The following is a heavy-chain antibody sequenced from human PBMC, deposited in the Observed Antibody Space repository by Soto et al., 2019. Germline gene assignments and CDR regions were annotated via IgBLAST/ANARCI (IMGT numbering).Heavy chain of an antibody. CDR1: GYSFTSYW. CDR3: ARHSSPLYCSGGSCYSLSHYYFDY. D-gene: IGHD2-15*01. J-gene: IGHJ4*02. CDR2: IDPSDSYT. V-gene: IGHV5-10-1*01. Sequence: GESLKISCKGSGYSFTSYWISWVRQMPGKGLEWMGRIDPSDSYTNYSPSFQGHVTISADKSISTAYLQWSSLKASDTAMYYCARHSSPLYCSGGSCYSLSHYYFDYWGQGTPVTVSS.